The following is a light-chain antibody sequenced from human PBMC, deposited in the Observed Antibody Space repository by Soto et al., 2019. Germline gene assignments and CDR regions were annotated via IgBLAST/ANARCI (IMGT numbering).Light chain of an antibody. CDR3: SSYTSTNTPYV. Sequence: SVLTQPASVSGSPGQSITMSCTGSSTDFGDDKYVSWYQQQPGKGPNLLIYGVSNRPSGVSNRFSGSKSGNTASLTISGLQLEDEATDYCSSYTSTNTPYVFGTGTKVTV. CDR2: GVS. V-gene: IGLV2-14*01. J-gene: IGLJ1*01. CDR1: STDFGDDKY.